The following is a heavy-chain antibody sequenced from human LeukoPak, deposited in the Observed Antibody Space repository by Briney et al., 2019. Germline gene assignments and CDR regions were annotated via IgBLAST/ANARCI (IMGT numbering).Heavy chain of an antibody. J-gene: IGHJ6*03. V-gene: IGHV1-46*01. Sequence: ASVKVSCKASGYTFTSYYMHWVRQAPGQGLEWMGIINPSGGSTSYVQKFQGRVTMTRDTSTSTVYMELSSLRSEDTAVYYCARGGQQLVTYYYYYMDVWGKGTTVTVSS. CDR2: INPSGGST. D-gene: IGHD6-13*01. CDR3: ARGGQQLVTYYYYYMDV. CDR1: GYTFTSYY.